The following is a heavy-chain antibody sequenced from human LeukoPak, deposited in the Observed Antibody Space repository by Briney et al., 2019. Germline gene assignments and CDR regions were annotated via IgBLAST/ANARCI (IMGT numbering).Heavy chain of an antibody. J-gene: IGHJ4*02. CDR3: VRTKLGYCINGVCSTAFDY. CDR1: GFTLSDYW. D-gene: IGHD2-8*01. V-gene: IGHV3-7*01. CDR2: IKQDESEI. Sequence: GGSLRLSCAASGFTLSDYWMSWVRQAPGKGLEWLANIKQDESEIYYVDSVKGRFAISRDNDKKSVDLQMNSLRVEDTAVYHCVRTKLGYCINGVCSTAFDYWGPGILVTVSS.